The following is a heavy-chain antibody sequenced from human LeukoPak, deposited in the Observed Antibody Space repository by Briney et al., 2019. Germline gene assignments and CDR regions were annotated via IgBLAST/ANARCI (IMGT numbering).Heavy chain of an antibody. CDR3: AKSGIIQGYYFYYMDV. D-gene: IGHD5-18*01. V-gene: IGHV3-21*04. CDR2: ISRASESI. CDR1: GFNFNTYS. Sequence: GGSLRLSCEASGFNFNTYSMAWVRQAPGKGLEWVSIISRASESIFYADSVKGRFTISRDNAKNSLYLQMNSLRAEDTALYYCAKSGIIQGYYFYYMDVWGKGTTVTISS. J-gene: IGHJ6*03.